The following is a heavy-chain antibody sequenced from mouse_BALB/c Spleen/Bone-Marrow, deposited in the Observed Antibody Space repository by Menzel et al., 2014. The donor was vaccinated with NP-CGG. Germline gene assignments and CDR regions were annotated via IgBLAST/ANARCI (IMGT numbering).Heavy chain of an antibody. D-gene: IGHD3-1*01. CDR2: ISHSGST. V-gene: IGHV3-2*02. J-gene: IGHJ3*01. CDR3: AREARAAWAWFAY. CDR1: GYSITRDYA. Sequence: EVKLVESGPGLVKPSQSLSLTCTVTGYSITRDYAWNWIREFPGNKLEWMGYISHSGSTSYNPSLKTRTLFNRDTSKNQFFLQLNSVTTEDTAAYYCAREARAAWAWFAYWGQGTLVTVSA.